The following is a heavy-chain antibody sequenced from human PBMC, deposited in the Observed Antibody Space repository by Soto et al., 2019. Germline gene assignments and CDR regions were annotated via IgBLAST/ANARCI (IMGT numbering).Heavy chain of an antibody. CDR3: ARGYGIEYSSSSGWNDAFDI. Sequence: LQTLSLTCAISGDSVSSNSAAWNWIRQSPSRGLEWLGRTYYRSKWYNDYAVSVKSRITINPDTSKNQFSLQLNSVPPEDTAVYYCARGYGIEYSSSSGWNDAFDIWGQGTMVTVSS. D-gene: IGHD6-6*01. CDR1: GDSVSSNSAA. V-gene: IGHV6-1*01. J-gene: IGHJ3*02. CDR2: TYYRSKWYN.